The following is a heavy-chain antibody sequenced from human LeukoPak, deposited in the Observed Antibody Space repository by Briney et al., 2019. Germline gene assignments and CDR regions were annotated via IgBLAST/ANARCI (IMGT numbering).Heavy chain of an antibody. J-gene: IGHJ4*02. CDR1: GFTFSSYS. CDR2: ISSSSTI. V-gene: IGHV3-48*02. Sequence: SGGSLRLSCAASGFTFSSYSMNWVRQAPGKGLEWVSYISSSSTIYYADSVKGRFTISRDNAKNSLYLQMNSLRDEDTAVYYCARGVYCSSASCYAFDYWGQGTLVTVSS. CDR3: ARGVYCSSASCYAFDY. D-gene: IGHD2-2*01.